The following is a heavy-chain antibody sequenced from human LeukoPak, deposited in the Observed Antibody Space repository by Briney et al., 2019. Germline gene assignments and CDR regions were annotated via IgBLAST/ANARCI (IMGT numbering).Heavy chain of an antibody. D-gene: IGHD3-10*01. V-gene: IGHV4-4*07. CDR2: IYTSGST. J-gene: IGHJ4*02. CDR3: ARDSGGPGVISGAYFVY. CDR1: GASINSYY. Sequence: SETLSLTCSVSGASINSYYWSWIRQPAGKGLEWIGRIYTSGSTNYNASLKSRVTISLDTSKNQFSLKLSSVTAADAPMYCCARDSGGPGVISGAYFVYWGQGTLGTASS.